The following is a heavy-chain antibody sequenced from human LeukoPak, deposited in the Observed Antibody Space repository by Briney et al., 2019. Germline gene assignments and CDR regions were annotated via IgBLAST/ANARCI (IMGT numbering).Heavy chain of an antibody. Sequence: GGSLRLSCAASGFTVSSNDMSWVRQAPGKGLEWGSAISGSGGTAYYADSVKGRFTISRDNSKNTLYLQMNSLRAEDTAVYYCAKKGYYDGSGYYMYYFDHWGQGTLVTVSS. J-gene: IGHJ4*02. CDR1: GFTVSSND. CDR2: ISGSGGTA. CDR3: AKKGYYDGSGYYMYYFDH. D-gene: IGHD3-22*01. V-gene: IGHV3-23*01.